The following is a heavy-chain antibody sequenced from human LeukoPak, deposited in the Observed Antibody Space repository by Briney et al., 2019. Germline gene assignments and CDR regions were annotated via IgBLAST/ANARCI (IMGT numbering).Heavy chain of an antibody. CDR1: GGSFSGYY. V-gene: IGHV4-34*01. CDR3: ARGRSGYSSGWYYFDY. D-gene: IGHD6-19*01. Sequence: PSETLSLTCAVYGGSFSGYYWSWIRQPPGKGLEWIGEINHSGSTNYNPSLKSRVTISVDTSKNQFSLKLSSVTAADTAVYYCARGRSGYSSGWYYFDYWGQGTLVTVSS. CDR2: INHSGST. J-gene: IGHJ4*02.